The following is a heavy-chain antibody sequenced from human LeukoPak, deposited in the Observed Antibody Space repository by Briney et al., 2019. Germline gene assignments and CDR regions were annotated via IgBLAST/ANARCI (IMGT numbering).Heavy chain of an antibody. J-gene: IGHJ4*02. D-gene: IGHD1-26*01. CDR2: ISGSGGST. V-gene: IGHV3-23*01. CDR1: GFTFSSYA. CDR3: AKSQIGSYDSGLDY. Sequence: RGSLRLSCAASGFTFSSYAMSWVRQAPGKGLEWVSAISGSGGSTYYADSVKGRFTISRDNSKNTLYLQMNSLRAEDTAVYYCAKSQIGSYDSGLDYWGQGTLVTVSS.